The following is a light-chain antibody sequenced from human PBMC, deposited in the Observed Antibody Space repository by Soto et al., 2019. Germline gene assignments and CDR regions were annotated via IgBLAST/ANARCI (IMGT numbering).Light chain of an antibody. CDR2: GAS. CDR1: QSVRSN. J-gene: IGKJ4*01. V-gene: IGKV3-15*01. CDR3: QQYNNWLT. Sequence: EIGMTQSPATLSVSPGERATLSCRASQSVRSNLASYQQKPGQAPRLLIYGASTRATGIPARFSGSGSGTEFTLTISSLQSEDFALYYCQQYNNWLTFGGGTKVEIK.